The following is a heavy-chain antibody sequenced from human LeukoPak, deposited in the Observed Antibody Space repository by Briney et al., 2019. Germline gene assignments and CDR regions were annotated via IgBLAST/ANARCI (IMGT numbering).Heavy chain of an antibody. CDR3: ARMMEYSSLSLSLWDYYYSYMHV. V-gene: IGHV3-30*02. J-gene: IGHJ6*03. Sequence: GGSLRLSCAASGFTFSNYGMHWVRQAPGKGLEWVASIRYDGFNKYYADSLKGRFTISRDNSKNTLYLQMNSLRAEDTAVYYCARMMEYSSLSLSLWDYYYSYMHVWGKGTTVTVSS. CDR1: GFTFSNYG. CDR2: IRYDGFNK. D-gene: IGHD6-6*01.